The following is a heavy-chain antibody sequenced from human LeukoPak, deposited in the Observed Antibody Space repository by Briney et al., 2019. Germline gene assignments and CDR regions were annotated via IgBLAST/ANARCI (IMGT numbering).Heavy chain of an antibody. CDR3: ASTRGIAPTGPFDY. V-gene: IGHV3-11*03. D-gene: IGHD6-13*01. J-gene: IGHJ4*02. Sequence: GGSLRLSCAASEFTFSDYYMNWIRQAPGKGLEWVSYISSSSSYTSYVDSVKGRFTISRDHAKNSVYLQINSLRAEDTAMYYCASTRGIAPTGPFDYWGQGTLVTVSS. CDR1: EFTFSDYY. CDR2: ISSSSSYT.